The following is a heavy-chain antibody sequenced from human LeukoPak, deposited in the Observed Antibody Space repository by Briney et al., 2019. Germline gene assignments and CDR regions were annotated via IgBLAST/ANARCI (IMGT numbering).Heavy chain of an antibody. CDR3: ARGGYSYGPWGYYYYGMDV. Sequence: GGSLRLSCAASGFTFSSYAMHWVRQAPGKGLEWVAVISYDGSNKYYADSVKGRFTISRDNSKNTLYLQMNSLRAEDTAVYYCARGGYSYGPWGYYYYGMDVWGQGTLVTVSS. CDR2: ISYDGSNK. V-gene: IGHV3-30-3*01. J-gene: IGHJ6*02. D-gene: IGHD5-18*01. CDR1: GFTFSSYA.